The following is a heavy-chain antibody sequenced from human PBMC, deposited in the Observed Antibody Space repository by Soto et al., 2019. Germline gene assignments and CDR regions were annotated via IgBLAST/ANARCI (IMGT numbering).Heavy chain of an antibody. CDR3: AVSGGNYYYYGMDV. Sequence: SETLSLTCTVSGGSISSGGYYWSWIRQHPGKGLEWIGYIYYSGSTYYNPSLKSRVTISVDTSKNQFSLKLSSVTAADTAVYYCAVSGGNYYYYGMDVWGQGTTVTVSS. J-gene: IGHJ6*02. CDR2: IYYSGST. CDR1: GGSISSGGYY. V-gene: IGHV4-31*03. D-gene: IGHD2-8*02.